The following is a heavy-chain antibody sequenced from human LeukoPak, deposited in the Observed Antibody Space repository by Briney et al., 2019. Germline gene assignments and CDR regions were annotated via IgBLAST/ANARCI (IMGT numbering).Heavy chain of an antibody. Sequence: GGSLRLSCAASGFTVSSNYMTWVRQAPGKGLEWVSVIDSGGSTYYADSVKGRFTISRDNSKNTLYLQMNSLRAEDTAVYYCARDPQGGGFGELFWGRGTLVTVSS. D-gene: IGHD3-10*01. CDR1: GFTVSSNY. V-gene: IGHV3-53*01. CDR3: ARDPQGGGFGELF. J-gene: IGHJ4*02. CDR2: IDSGGST.